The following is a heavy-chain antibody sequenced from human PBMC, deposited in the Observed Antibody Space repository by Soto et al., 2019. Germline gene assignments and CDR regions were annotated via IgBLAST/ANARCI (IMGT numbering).Heavy chain of an antibody. CDR1: GFTFSSYA. CDR2: ISYDGSNK. V-gene: IGHV3-30-3*01. Sequence: QVQLVESGGGVVQPGRSLRLSCAASGFTFSSYAMHWVRQAPGKGLEWVAVISYDGSNKYYADSVKGRFTISRDNSKNXLYLQMNSLRAEDTAVYYCASPLLLWFGELFPIDYWGQGTLVTVSS. J-gene: IGHJ4*02. D-gene: IGHD3-10*01. CDR3: ASPLLLWFGELFPIDY.